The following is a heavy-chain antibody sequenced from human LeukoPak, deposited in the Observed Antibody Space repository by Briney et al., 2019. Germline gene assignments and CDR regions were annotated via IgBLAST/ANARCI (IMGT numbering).Heavy chain of an antibody. V-gene: IGHV1-2*02. J-gene: IGHJ6*02. Sequence: ASVKVSCKASGYTFTGYYMHWVRQAPGQGLEWMGWINPNSGGTNYAQKFQGRVTMTRDTSISTAYMELSRLRSDDTAVYYCARELSKTYYYGSGSAGYGMDVWGQGTTVTVSS. CDR3: ARELSKTYYYGSGSAGYGMDV. CDR1: GYTFTGYY. CDR2: INPNSGGT. D-gene: IGHD3-10*01.